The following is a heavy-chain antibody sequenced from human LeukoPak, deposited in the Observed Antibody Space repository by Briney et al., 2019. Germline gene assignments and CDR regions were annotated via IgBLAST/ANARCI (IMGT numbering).Heavy chain of an antibody. J-gene: IGHJ3*02. CDR3: AREDWGSNAFDI. Sequence: GGSLRLSCSASGFTFSSYWMSWVRQATGKGLEWVANIKQDGSEKYYVDSVKGRFTISRDNAKKSLYLQMNSLRVEDTAVYYCAREDWGSNAFDIWGQGTMVTVSS. CDR2: IKQDGSEK. CDR1: GFTFSSYW. V-gene: IGHV3-7*01. D-gene: IGHD7-27*01.